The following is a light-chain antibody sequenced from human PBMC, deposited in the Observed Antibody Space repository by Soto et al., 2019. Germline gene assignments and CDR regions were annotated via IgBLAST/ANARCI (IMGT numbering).Light chain of an antibody. J-gene: IGLJ1*01. CDR2: DVS. Sequence: QSALTQPRSVSGSPGQSVTISCTGTSSDVGGYNYVSWYQHHPDKAPNLMIYDVSERPSGVPDRFSGSKSGNTASLTISGLQAEDEADYYCSSYAGDYTYVFGTGTKLTVL. V-gene: IGLV2-11*01. CDR1: SSDVGGYNY. CDR3: SSYAGDYTYV.